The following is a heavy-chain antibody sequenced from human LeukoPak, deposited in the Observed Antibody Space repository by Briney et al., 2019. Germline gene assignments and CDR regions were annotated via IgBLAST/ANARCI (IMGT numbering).Heavy chain of an antibody. J-gene: IGHJ4*02. V-gene: IGHV3-23*01. Sequence: GGSLRLSCLTSGFTLSTNAMSWVRQAPGKGLEWISGISGSGASTYYADSVKGRFTISRDDSRDTLYLQMNSLRGDDTAVYYCAKDVGKWESLHFFDYWGQGTLVTVSS. CDR3: AKDVGKWESLHFFDY. CDR1: GFTLSTNA. D-gene: IGHD1-26*01. CDR2: ISGSGAST.